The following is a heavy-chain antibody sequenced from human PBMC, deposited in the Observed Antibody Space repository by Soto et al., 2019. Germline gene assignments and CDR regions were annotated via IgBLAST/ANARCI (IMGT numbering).Heavy chain of an antibody. CDR3: ARDRLRLGELSLIGDFGY. V-gene: IGHV3-30*15. J-gene: IGHJ4*02. D-gene: IGHD3-16*02. Sequence: QVQLVESGGSVVQPGRSLRLSCEASGFTFTSYAMHWVRQAPGKGLEWVAVISYDGINEYYADYVKGRFTISRDNSKNTLFLQMSSLRVEDTAVYYCARDRLRLGELSLIGDFGYWGQGTLVTVS. CDR2: ISYDGINE. CDR1: GFTFTSYA.